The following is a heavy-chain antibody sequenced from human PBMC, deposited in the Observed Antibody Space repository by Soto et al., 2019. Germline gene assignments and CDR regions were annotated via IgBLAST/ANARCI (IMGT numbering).Heavy chain of an antibody. CDR3: ARDRGLEQLEPSDY. Sequence: GGSLRLSCAASGFTFSSYSMNWVRQAPGKGLEWVSYISSSSSTIYYADSVKGRFTISRDNAKNSLYLQMNSLRAEDTAVYYCARDRGLEQLEPSDYWGQGTLVTVSS. D-gene: IGHD1-1*01. CDR2: ISSSSSTI. CDR1: GFTFSSYS. V-gene: IGHV3-48*01. J-gene: IGHJ4*02.